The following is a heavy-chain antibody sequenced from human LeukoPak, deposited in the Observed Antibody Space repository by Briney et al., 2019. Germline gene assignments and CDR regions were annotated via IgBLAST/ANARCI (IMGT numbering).Heavy chain of an antibody. CDR1: GFTFSSYA. V-gene: IGHV3-23*01. D-gene: IGHD5-18*01. J-gene: IGHJ4*02. CDR3: AKVGPRYSYGPPYFDY. CDR2: ISGSGGST. Sequence: GGSLRLSCAASGFTFSSYAMSGVRQAPGKGLEWVSAISGSGGSTYYADSVKGRFTISRDNSKNTLYLQMNSLRAEDTAVYYCAKVGPRYSYGPPYFDYWGQGTLVTVSS.